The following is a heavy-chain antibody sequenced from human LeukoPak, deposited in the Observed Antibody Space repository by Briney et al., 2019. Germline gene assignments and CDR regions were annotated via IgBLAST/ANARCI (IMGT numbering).Heavy chain of an antibody. CDR2: INHSGST. CDR1: GGSFSGYY. V-gene: IGHV4-34*01. D-gene: IGHD2-2*01. CDR3: ARPKRYCSSTSCYGGYYFDY. Sequence: SETLSLTCAVYGGSFSGYYWSWIRQPPGKGLEWIGEINHSGSTNYNPSLKSRVTISVDTSKIQFSLKLSSVTAADTAVYYCARPKRYCSSTSCYGGYYFDYWGQGTLVTVSS. J-gene: IGHJ4*02.